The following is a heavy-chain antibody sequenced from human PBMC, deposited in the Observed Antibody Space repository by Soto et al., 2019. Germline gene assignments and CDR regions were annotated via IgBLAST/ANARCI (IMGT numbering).Heavy chain of an antibody. CDR1: GFTFSSYA. V-gene: IGHV3-23*01. CDR3: AKDGSPGYDILTGHYGMDV. J-gene: IGHJ6*02. CDR2: ISGSGGST. Sequence: GGSLRLSCAASGFTFSSYAMSWVRQAPGKGLEWVSAISGSGGSTYYADSVKGRFTISRDNSKNTLYLQMNSLRAEDTAVYYCAKDGSPGYDILTGHYGMDVWGQGTTVTVSS. D-gene: IGHD3-9*01.